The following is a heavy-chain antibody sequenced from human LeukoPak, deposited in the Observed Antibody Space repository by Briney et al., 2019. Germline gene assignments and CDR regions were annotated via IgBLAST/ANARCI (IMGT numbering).Heavy chain of an antibody. J-gene: IGHJ4*02. D-gene: IGHD5-24*01. Sequence: SETLSLTCAVYGGSFSGYYWSWIRQPPGKGLEWIGEINHSGSTNYNPSLKSRVTISVDTSKNQFSLKLSSVTAADTAVYYCASGQLPKSFDYWGQGTLVTVSS. CDR2: INHSGST. CDR1: GGSFSGYY. V-gene: IGHV4-34*01. CDR3: ASGQLPKSFDY.